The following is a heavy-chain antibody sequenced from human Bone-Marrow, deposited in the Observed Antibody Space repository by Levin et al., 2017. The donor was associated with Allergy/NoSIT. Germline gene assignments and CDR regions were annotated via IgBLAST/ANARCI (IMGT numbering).Heavy chain of an antibody. J-gene: IGHJ6*03. D-gene: IGHD2-2*01. V-gene: IGHV3-21*01. CDR2: ISSSSSYI. Sequence: PGGSLRLSCAASGFTFSSYSMNWVRQAPGKGLEWVSSISSSSSYIYYADSVKGRFTISRDNAKNSLYLQMNSLRAEDTAVYYCARDCIVVVPAATYYYYYYMDVWGKGTTVTVSS. CDR3: ARDCIVVVPAATYYYYYYMDV. CDR1: GFTFSSYS.